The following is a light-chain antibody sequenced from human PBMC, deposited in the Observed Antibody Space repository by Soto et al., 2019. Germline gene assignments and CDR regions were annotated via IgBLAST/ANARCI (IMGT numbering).Light chain of an antibody. Sequence: QAVVTQPPSVSGAPGQRVSMSCTGSRSNIGAAYDVHWYKQVPGTAPKLFIVGNSNRPSGVPDRFSGSKSGASASLAITGLQAEDEADYYCQSYDSSLGGWVFGGGTKLTVL. CDR2: GNS. CDR3: QSYDSSLGGWV. V-gene: IGLV1-40*03. CDR1: RSNIGAAYD. J-gene: IGLJ3*02.